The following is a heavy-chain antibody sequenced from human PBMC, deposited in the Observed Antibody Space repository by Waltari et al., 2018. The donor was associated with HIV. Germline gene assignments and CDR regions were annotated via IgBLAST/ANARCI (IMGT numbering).Heavy chain of an antibody. CDR2: FEPEDGET. CDR3: ATEFTSYYDSSGYYYA. CDR1: GYTLTELS. Sequence: QVQLVQSGAEVKKPGASVKVSCKVSGYTLTELSMHWVRQAPGKGLEWMGGFEPEDGETIYAKKFQGRVTMTEETSTDTAYMELSSLRSEDTAVYYCATEFTSYYDSSGYYYAWGQGTLVTVSS. J-gene: IGHJ5*02. D-gene: IGHD3-22*01. V-gene: IGHV1-24*01.